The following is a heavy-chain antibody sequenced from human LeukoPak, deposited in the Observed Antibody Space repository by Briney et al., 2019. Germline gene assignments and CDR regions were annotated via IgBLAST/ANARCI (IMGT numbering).Heavy chain of an antibody. CDR2: MNPDSGNT. CDR1: GSTFTSYD. CDR3: ARERDSWDLLNW. V-gene: IGHV1-8*02. Sequence: GASVKVSCKASGSTFTSYDINWVRQAPGQGLEWMGWMNPDSGNTGYAQKFQGRVTMTRYISISTAYMELSSLTSEDTAVYYCARERDSWDLLNWGGQGTLVTVSS. J-gene: IGHJ4*02. D-gene: IGHD1-26*01.